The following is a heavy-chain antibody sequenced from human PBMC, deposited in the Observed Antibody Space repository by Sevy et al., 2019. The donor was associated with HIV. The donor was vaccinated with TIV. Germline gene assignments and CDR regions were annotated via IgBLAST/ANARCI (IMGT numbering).Heavy chain of an antibody. CDR2: ISSTGTYI. CDR1: GFTFSSYR. Sequence: GGSLRLSCAASGFTFSSYRMTWVRQAPGRGLEWVSSISSTGTYIYYADSVKGRFTISRDNSRNRLSLQVNSLRNEDTAVYYCARANYGTTSYFDYWGQGTPLTVSS. V-gene: IGHV3-21*06. D-gene: IGHD3-10*01. J-gene: IGHJ4*02. CDR3: ARANYGTTSYFDY.